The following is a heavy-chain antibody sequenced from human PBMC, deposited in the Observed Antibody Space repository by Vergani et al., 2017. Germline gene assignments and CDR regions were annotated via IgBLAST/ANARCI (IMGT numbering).Heavy chain of an antibody. J-gene: IGHJ6*02. D-gene: IGHD4-17*01. CDR2: VYPEDGET. CDR1: GYTFTDHY. CDR3: ATPQTVTTGGMEV. V-gene: IGHV1-69-2*01. Sequence: EVQLVQSGAEVKKPGATMKISCKVSGYTFTDHYMHWVKQAPGKGLEWMGLVYPEDGETIYAEKFKGRVTIAADTSTDTAHLELSSLRSEETAVYYCATPQTVTTGGMEVWGQGTTVIVSS.